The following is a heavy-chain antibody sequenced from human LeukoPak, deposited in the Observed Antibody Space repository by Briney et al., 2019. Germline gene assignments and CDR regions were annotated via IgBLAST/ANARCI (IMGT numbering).Heavy chain of an antibody. CDR2: IKEDGSQI. CDR1: GFTFSSYA. V-gene: IGHV3-7*01. J-gene: IGHJ4*02. CDR3: AGSSGWLFDY. D-gene: IGHD6-19*01. Sequence: GGSLRLSCAASGFTFSSYAMSWVRQAPGKGLEWVANIKEDGSQIYYVDSVRGRFTISRDNAKNSVYLQMNSLRAEDTAVYYCAGSSGWLFDYWGQGSLVAVSS.